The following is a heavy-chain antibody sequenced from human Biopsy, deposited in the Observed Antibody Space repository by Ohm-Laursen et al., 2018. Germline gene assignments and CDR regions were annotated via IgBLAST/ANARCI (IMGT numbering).Heavy chain of an antibody. V-gene: IGHV3-72*01. D-gene: IGHD2-15*01. CDR3: ARAGRYCSGGGCYSWFDS. J-gene: IGHJ5*01. CDR1: GFSFSDNY. CDR2: IRDKANSYTT. Sequence: SLRLSCSASGFSFSDNYMDWVRQAPGKGLEWVGRIRDKANSYTTDYAASVKGRFTISRDDSKNSLYLQMNSLKTDDTALYYCARAGRYCSGGGCYSWFDSWGQGTLVTVSS.